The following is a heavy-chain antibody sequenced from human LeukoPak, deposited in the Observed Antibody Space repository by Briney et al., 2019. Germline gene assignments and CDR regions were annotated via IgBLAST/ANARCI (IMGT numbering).Heavy chain of an antibody. CDR1: GFTFSSYA. D-gene: IGHD3-16*02. V-gene: IGHV3-23*01. J-gene: IGHJ4*02. CDR3: AKSYRLLLPFDY. CDR2: ISGSGGST. Sequence: GGSLRLSCAAAGFTFSSYAMNWVRQAPGKGLEWVSVISGSGGSTYYADSVKGRFTISRDNSKNTLYLQMNSLRAEDTAVYYCAKSYRLLLPFDYWGQGTLVTVSS.